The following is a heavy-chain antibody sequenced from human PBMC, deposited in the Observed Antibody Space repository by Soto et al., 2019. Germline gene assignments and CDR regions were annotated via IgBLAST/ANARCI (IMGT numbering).Heavy chain of an antibody. CDR2: ISSSGDTM. J-gene: IGHJ3*01. V-gene: IGHV3-11*01. CDR3: VDRVF. D-gene: IGHD3-10*01. CDR1: GFAFSDHY. Sequence: QVQLVESGGGLVKPGGSLRLSCAASGFAFSDHYMPWIRQAPGKGLEWISYISSSGDTMHYADSVKGRFTISRDNGKNSLYLQMSSLRAEDTAIYSCVDRVFWGQGTMVTVSS.